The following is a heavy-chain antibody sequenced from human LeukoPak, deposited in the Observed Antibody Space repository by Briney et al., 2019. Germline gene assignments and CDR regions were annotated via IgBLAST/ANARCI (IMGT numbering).Heavy chain of an antibody. D-gene: IGHD5-18*01. CDR1: GFTFSSYG. Sequence: SGGSLRLSCAASGFTFSSYGMHWVRQAPGKGLEWVAFIRYDGSNKYYADSVKGRFTISRDNSKNTLYLQMNSLRAEDTAVYYCARGLGYSSTNWFDPWGQGTLVTVSS. J-gene: IGHJ5*02. CDR2: IRYDGSNK. CDR3: ARGLGYSSTNWFDP. V-gene: IGHV3-30*02.